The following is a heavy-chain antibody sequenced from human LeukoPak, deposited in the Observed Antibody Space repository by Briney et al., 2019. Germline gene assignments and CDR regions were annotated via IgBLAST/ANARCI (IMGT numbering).Heavy chain of an antibody. Sequence: ASVKVSCKASGGTFSSYAISWVRQAPGQGLEWMGGIIPIFGTANYAQKFQGRVTITADECTSTAYMELSSLRSEDTAVYYCARDDHYDSSGYYYDYWGQGTLVTVSS. CDR1: GGTFSSYA. J-gene: IGHJ4*02. CDR3: ARDDHYDSSGYYYDY. CDR2: IIPIFGTA. D-gene: IGHD3-22*01. V-gene: IGHV1-69*13.